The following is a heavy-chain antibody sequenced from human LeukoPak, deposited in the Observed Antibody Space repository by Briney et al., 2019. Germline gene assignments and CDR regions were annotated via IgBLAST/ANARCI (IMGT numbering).Heavy chain of an antibody. CDR1: GYTFTGYY. V-gene: IGHV1-2*02. CDR3: RVQERRSAFDI. J-gene: IGHJ3*02. D-gene: IGHD1-1*01. CDR2: INPSGGST. Sequence: GASVKVSCKASGYTFTGYYMHWVRQAPGQGLEWMGIINPSGGSTSYAQKFQGRVTMTRDTSISTAYMELSRLRSDDTAVYYCRVQERRSAFDIWGQGTMVTVSS.